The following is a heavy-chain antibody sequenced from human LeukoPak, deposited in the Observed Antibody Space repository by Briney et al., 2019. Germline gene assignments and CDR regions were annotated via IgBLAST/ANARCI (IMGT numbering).Heavy chain of an antibody. D-gene: IGHD6-13*01. Sequence: SETLSLTCTVPRGSITSTDHYWAWIRQPPGKALEWIGYIYYSGSTNYNPSLKSRVTISVDTSKNQFSLKLSSVTAADTALYYCARSAAAGHYYYYYGMDVRGQGTTVTVSS. V-gene: IGHV4-61*05. CDR2: IYYSGST. CDR3: ARSAAAGHYYYYYGMDV. J-gene: IGHJ6*02. CDR1: RGSITSTDHY.